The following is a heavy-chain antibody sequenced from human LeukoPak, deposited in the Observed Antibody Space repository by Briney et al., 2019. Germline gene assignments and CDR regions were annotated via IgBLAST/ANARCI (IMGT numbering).Heavy chain of an antibody. CDR1: GFTFSSYG. D-gene: IGHD3-10*01. V-gene: IGHV3-30*18. Sequence: GRSLRLSCAASGFTFSSYGMHWVRQAPGKGLEWVAVISYDGSNKYYADSVKGRFTISRDNSKNTLYLQMNGLRAEDTAVYYCAKDSGGFGELGYFDYWGQGTLVTVSS. J-gene: IGHJ4*02. CDR3: AKDSGGFGELGYFDY. CDR2: ISYDGSNK.